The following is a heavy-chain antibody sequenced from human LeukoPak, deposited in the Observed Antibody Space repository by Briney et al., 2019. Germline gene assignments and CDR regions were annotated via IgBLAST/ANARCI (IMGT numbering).Heavy chain of an antibody. Sequence: GGSLRLSCAASGFTFSSYWMHWVRRAPGKGLVWVSRINSDGSSTSYADSVKGRFTISRDNAKNTLYLQMNSLRAEDTAVYYCARVGIQLWSALDYWGQGTLVTVSS. J-gene: IGHJ4*02. CDR1: GFTFSSYW. D-gene: IGHD5-18*01. CDR2: INSDGSST. CDR3: ARVGIQLWSALDY. V-gene: IGHV3-74*01.